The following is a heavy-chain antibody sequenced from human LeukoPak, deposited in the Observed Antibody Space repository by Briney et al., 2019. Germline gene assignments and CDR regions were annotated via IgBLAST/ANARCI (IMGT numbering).Heavy chain of an antibody. Sequence: GGSLRLSCAASGFTFSSYSMNWVRQAPGKGLEWVSSISSSSYIYYADSVKGRFTISRDNAKNSLYLQMNSLRAEDTAVYYCARDKAQLWFSDPYYGMDVWGQGTTVTVSS. CDR3: ARDKAQLWFSDPYYGMDV. J-gene: IGHJ6*02. D-gene: IGHD5-18*01. CDR2: ISSSSYI. V-gene: IGHV3-21*01. CDR1: GFTFSSYS.